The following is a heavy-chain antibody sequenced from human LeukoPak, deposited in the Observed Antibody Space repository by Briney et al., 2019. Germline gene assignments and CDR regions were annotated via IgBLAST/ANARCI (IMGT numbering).Heavy chain of an antibody. CDR1: GFSFSSYA. D-gene: IGHD2-15*01. J-gene: IGHJ4*02. CDR3: AKAPLRSCSGAICYPFDY. CDR2: VTGGGGDT. V-gene: IGHV3-23*01. Sequence: GGSLRLSCAASGFSFSSYAMSWVRQAPGKRLEWVSVVTGGGGDTYYADSVKGRFTISRDNSKNMLYLQMNSLRAEDAAVYYCAKAPLRSCSGAICYPFDYWGQGTLVTVSS.